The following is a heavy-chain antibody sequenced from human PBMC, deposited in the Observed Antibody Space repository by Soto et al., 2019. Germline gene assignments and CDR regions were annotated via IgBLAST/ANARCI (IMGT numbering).Heavy chain of an antibody. CDR3: ARARERSSLAGLGS. J-gene: IGHJ4*02. Sequence: PSQTLSLTCAISGDSVSSNNAAWNWIRQSPSRGLEWLGRTYYRSKWYNDYAVSVRSRITINPDTSKNQFSLQLNSVTPEDTAVYYCARARERSSLAGLGSWGQGILVTVSS. D-gene: IGHD6-19*01. CDR2: TYYRSKWYN. V-gene: IGHV6-1*01. CDR1: GDSVSSNNAA.